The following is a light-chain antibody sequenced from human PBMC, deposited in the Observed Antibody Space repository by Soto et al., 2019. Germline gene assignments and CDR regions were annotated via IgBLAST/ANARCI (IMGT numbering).Light chain of an antibody. CDR3: QQYGTSEII. CDR1: QTLSNSF. Sequence: EIVLTQSPGTLSLSPGERATLSCRASQTLSNSFIAWYQQKPGQAPRLLIYDTSSRATGVPDRYSASGSGKDFTLTISRLEPEDFAVFFCQQYGTSEIIFGQGTRLEIK. J-gene: IGKJ5*01. CDR2: DTS. V-gene: IGKV3-20*01.